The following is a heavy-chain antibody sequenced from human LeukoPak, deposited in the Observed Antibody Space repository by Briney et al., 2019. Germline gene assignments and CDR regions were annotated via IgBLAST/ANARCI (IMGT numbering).Heavy chain of an antibody. V-gene: IGHV3-74*01. CDR3: ARVATYYDSSGYNSGYFDY. D-gene: IGHD3-22*01. J-gene: IGHJ4*02. CDR2: INSDGSST. Sequence: GGSLRLSCAASGFTFSSYWMHWVRQAPGKGLVWVSRINSDGSSTSYADSVKGRFTISRDNATNTLYLQMNSLRAEGTAVYYCARVATYYDSSGYNSGYFDYWGQGTLVTVSS. CDR1: GFTFSSYW.